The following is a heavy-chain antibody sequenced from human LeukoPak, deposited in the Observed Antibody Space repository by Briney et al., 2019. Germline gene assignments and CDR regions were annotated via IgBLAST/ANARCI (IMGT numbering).Heavy chain of an antibody. CDR1: GGSISSSSYY. Sequence: SETLSLTCTVSGGSISSSSYYWGWIRQPPGKGLEWIGYIYYSGSTNYNPSLKSRVTISVDTSKNQFSLKLSSVTAADTAVYYCARGGNYYDSSGYSIWGQGTLVTVSS. J-gene: IGHJ4*02. D-gene: IGHD3-22*01. CDR3: ARGGNYYDSSGYSI. V-gene: IGHV4-61*05. CDR2: IYYSGST.